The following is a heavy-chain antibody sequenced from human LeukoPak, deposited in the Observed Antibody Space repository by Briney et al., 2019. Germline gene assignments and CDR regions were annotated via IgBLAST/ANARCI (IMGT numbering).Heavy chain of an antibody. CDR1: GFTFSSYG. CDR3: ARDTSPYLDSGVYWDAFDI. Sequence: QSGGSLRLSCAASGFTFSSYGMHWVRQAPGKGLEWVAVISYDGSNKYYADSVKGRFTISRDNSKNTLYLQMNSLRAEDTAVYYCARDTSPYLDSGVYWDAFDIWGQGTMVTVSS. V-gene: IGHV3-30*03. CDR2: ISYDGSNK. D-gene: IGHD3-22*01. J-gene: IGHJ3*02.